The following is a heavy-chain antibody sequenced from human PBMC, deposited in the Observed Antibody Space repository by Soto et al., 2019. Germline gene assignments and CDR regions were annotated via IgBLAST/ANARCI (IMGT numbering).Heavy chain of an antibody. CDR1: GFSFGSYA. CDR2: ISGSDGKT. J-gene: IGHJ4*02. V-gene: IGHV3-23*01. D-gene: IGHD3-3*01. CDR3: ARWSYLDY. Sequence: GGSLRLSCAASGFSFGSYALSWVRQAPGKGLEWVSTISGSDGKTFYADSVKGRFSVSRDTSQSTLYLQMNSLRADDTAMYYCARWSYLDYWGQGTRVTVSS.